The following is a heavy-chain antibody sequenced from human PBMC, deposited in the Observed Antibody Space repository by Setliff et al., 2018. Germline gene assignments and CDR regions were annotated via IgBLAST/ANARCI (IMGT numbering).Heavy chain of an antibody. CDR1: GGSFSGYY. V-gene: IGHV4-34*01. Sequence: SETLSLTCAVYGGSFSGYYWGWIRQSPGTGLERIGSIFYNGMAYYNPSLKSRVTMSIDKSNNQFSLKLTSVTAADTAVYYCAKGGGRYHSDSWGQGILVTVSS. CDR3: AKGGGRYHSDS. D-gene: IGHD1-1*01. J-gene: IGHJ4*02. CDR2: IFYNGMA.